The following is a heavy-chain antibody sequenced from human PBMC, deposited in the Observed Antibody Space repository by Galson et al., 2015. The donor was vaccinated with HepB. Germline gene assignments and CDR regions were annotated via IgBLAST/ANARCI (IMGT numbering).Heavy chain of an antibody. CDR2: VNADESSR. CDR1: GFAFPNYW. Sequence: SLRLSCAASGFAFPNYWMHWVRQVPGKGLVWVSRVNADESSRDYADSVKGRFTISRDNAKNTLYLQMNSLRVEDTAVYYCASASGWYFLNDYWGQGTLVTVSS. V-gene: IGHV3-74*01. CDR3: ASASGWYFLNDY. J-gene: IGHJ4*02. D-gene: IGHD6-19*01.